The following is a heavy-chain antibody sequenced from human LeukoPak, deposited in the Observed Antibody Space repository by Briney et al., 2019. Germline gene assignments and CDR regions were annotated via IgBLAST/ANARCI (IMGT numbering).Heavy chain of an antibody. CDR1: GGSFSGYY. D-gene: IGHD2-15*01. Sequence: SETLSLTRAVYGGSFSGYYWSWIRQPPGKGLGWIGEINHSGSTNYNPSLKSRVTISVDTSKNQFSLKLSSVTAADTAVYYCARRVVAATYYYYYYGMDVWGQGTTVTVSS. V-gene: IGHV4-34*01. J-gene: IGHJ6*02. CDR2: INHSGST. CDR3: ARRVVAATYYYYYYGMDV.